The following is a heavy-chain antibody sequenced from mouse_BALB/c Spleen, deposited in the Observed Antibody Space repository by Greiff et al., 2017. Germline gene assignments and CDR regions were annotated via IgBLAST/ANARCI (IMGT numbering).Heavy chain of an antibody. V-gene: IGHV5-15*02. Sequence: EVQLVESGGGLVQPGGSRKLSCAASGFTFSDYGMAWVRQAPGKGPEWVAFISNLAYSIYYADTVTGRFTISRENAKNTLYLEKSSLRSEDTAMYYCARDGSYYGTSGYAMDYWGQGTSVTVSS. J-gene: IGHJ4*01. CDR2: ISNLAYSI. D-gene: IGHD1-1*01. CDR1: GFTFSDYG. CDR3: ARDGSYYGTSGYAMDY.